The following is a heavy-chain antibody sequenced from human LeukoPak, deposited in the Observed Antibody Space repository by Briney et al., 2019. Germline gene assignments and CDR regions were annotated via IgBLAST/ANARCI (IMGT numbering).Heavy chain of an antibody. CDR1: GFTFSSYE. CDR2: ISSSGSTI. CDR3: AKALYGSGSYLSIDY. D-gene: IGHD3-10*01. Sequence: GGSLRLSCAASGFTFSSYEMNWVRQAPGKGLEWVSYISSSGSTIYYADSVKGRFTISRDNAKNSLYLQMNSLRAEDTAVYYCAKALYGSGSYLSIDYWGQGTLVTVSS. V-gene: IGHV3-48*03. J-gene: IGHJ4*02.